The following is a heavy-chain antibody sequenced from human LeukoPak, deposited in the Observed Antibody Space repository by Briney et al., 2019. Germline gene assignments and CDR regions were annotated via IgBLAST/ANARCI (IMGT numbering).Heavy chain of an antibody. Sequence: AGRSLRLSCAASGFTGSHNYMSWVRQAPGKGLEWVSATHSSGGTYYADSVKGRFTISRDTSKNTLYLQINSLSVEDTAVYYCIVFGDSNHWGQGTLVTVSS. CDR1: GFTGSHNY. V-gene: IGHV3-53*01. CDR3: IVFGDSNH. J-gene: IGHJ5*02. D-gene: IGHD4-17*01. CDR2: THSSGGT.